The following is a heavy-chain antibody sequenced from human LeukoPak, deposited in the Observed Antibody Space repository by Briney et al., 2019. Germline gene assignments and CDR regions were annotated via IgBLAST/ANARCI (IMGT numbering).Heavy chain of an antibody. CDR2: IRYDGSNK. V-gene: IGHV3-30*02. Sequence: GGSLRLSCAASGFTFSSYGMHWVRQAPGKGLEWVAFIRYDGSNKYYADSVKGRFTISRDNSKNTLYLQMNSLRAEDTAVYYCAKDTRMRVGATAIGYWGQGTLVTVSS. CDR3: AKDTRMRVGATAIGY. CDR1: GFTFSSYG. D-gene: IGHD1-26*01. J-gene: IGHJ4*02.